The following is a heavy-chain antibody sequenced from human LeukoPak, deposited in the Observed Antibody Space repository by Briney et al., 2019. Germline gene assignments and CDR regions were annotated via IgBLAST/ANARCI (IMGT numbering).Heavy chain of an antibody. CDR3: AKDWAPYCGGVCYFNY. CDR1: GFIFNNYG. J-gene: IGHJ4*02. V-gene: IGHV3-30*18. D-gene: IGHD2-21*02. Sequence: GGSLRLSCTASGFIFNNYGMHWVRQAPGKGLEWVAVISYDGSNKNYADSVKGRFTISRDSSKNTVYLQMHSLRVEDTGVYYCAKDWAPYCGGVCYFNYWGQGTLVTVSS. CDR2: ISYDGSNK.